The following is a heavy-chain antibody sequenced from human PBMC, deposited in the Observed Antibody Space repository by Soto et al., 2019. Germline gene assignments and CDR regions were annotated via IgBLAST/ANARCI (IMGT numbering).Heavy chain of an antibody. CDR2: IWYDGSNK. CDR1: GFTFSSYG. V-gene: IGHV3-33*01. J-gene: IGHJ3*02. D-gene: IGHD6-19*01. CDR3: ARTMYSSDWRDAFDI. Sequence: GGSLRLSCAASGFTFSSYGMHWVRQAPGKGLEWVAVIWYDGSNKYYADSVKGRFTISRDNSKNTLYLQMNSLRAEDTAVYYCARTMYSSDWRDAFDIWGQGTLVTVSS.